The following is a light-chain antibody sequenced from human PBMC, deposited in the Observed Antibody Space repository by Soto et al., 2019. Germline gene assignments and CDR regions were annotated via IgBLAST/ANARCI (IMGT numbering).Light chain of an antibody. CDR1: SSDVGGYNY. J-gene: IGLJ2*01. CDR2: DVS. CDR3: SSYTSSSSLV. V-gene: IGLV2-14*01. Sequence: QSALTQPASVSGSPGQWITISCTGTSSDVGGYNYVSWYQQHPGKAPKLMIYDVSNRPSGVSNRFSASKSGNTAPLTISGLQADDEAYYYCSSYTSSSSLVFGGGTKVTVL.